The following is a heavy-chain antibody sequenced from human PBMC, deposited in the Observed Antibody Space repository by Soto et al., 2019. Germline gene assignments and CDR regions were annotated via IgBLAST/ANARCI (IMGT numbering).Heavy chain of an antibody. V-gene: IGHV4-61*05. CDR1: NFSLSKEYY. Sequence: PSETLSLTCAVSNFSLSKEYYWSWIRQPPGKGLEWIGYIYYSGNTDYNPSPESRVTISVDKSNNQFSLRLSSVTAADTAVYFCVTSLNYDFWRDGGRHYYFDYWGQGTLVTV. CDR2: IYYSGNT. J-gene: IGHJ4*02. D-gene: IGHD3-3*01. CDR3: VTSLNYDFWRDGGRHYYFDY.